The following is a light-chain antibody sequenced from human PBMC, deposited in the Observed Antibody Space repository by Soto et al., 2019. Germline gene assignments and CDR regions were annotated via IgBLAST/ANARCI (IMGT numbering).Light chain of an antibody. CDR1: QAINFS. CDR2: AAS. CDR3: QQFKSFPYT. J-gene: IGKJ2*01. V-gene: IGKV1-9*01. Sequence: DIPLTQSPSFLSASVGDRVTITCRASQAINFSLVWYQQKPGKAPKLLMYAASTSQSGVPSRFRGGGSGTEVTLTISSLQAEDFASYYCQQFKSFPYTFGQGTRLEIK.